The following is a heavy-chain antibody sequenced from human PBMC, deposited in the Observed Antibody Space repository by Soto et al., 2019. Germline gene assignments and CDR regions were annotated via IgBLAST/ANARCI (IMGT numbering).Heavy chain of an antibody. CDR2: ISYDGSNK. D-gene: IGHD6-13*01. CDR1: GFTFSSYA. CDR3: ANGRDSRQQLAPEFEY. Sequence: QVQLVESGGGVVQPGGSLRLSCEASGFTFSSYAMHWVRQAPGQGLEWVTAISYDGSNKYYADSVKGRFTISRDNFKNTLYLQMDSLTAEDTAVYYCANGRDSRQQLAPEFEYWGQGTLVTVSS. V-gene: IGHV3-30*18. J-gene: IGHJ4*02.